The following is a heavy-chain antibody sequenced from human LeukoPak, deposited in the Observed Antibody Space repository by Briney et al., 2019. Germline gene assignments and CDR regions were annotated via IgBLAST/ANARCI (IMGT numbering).Heavy chain of an antibody. CDR2: IYYSGRT. J-gene: IGHJ3*02. V-gene: IGHV4-59*01. CDR3: ARWDPSFDAFSDAFDI. CDR1: GGSITKYY. Sequence: SETLSLTCTVSGGSITKYYWSWIRQPPGKGLEWIGYIYYSGRTHYNPSLKSPVTISVDTSKNQFSLNLSSVTAADTAVYYCARWDPSFDAFSDAFDIWGQGTMVTVSS. D-gene: IGHD3-9*01.